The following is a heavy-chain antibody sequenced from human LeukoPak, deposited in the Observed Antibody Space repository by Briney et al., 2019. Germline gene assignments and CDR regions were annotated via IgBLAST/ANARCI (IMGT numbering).Heavy chain of an antibody. CDR2: MNPNSGNT. J-gene: IGHJ5*02. D-gene: IGHD5-18*01. CDR3: ARGRLTRRGYPRFDP. CDR1: GYTFTSYD. V-gene: IGHV1-8*01. Sequence: GASVKVPCKASGYTFTSYDINWVRQATGQGLEWMGWMNPNSGNTGYAQKFQGRVTMTRNTSISTAYMELSSLRSEDTAVYYCARGRLTRRGYPRFDPWGQGTLVTVSS.